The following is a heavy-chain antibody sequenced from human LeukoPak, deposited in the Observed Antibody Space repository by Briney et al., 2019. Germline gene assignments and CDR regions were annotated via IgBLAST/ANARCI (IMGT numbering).Heavy chain of an antibody. CDR1: GDTFTNYG. V-gene: IGHV1-18*01. Sequence: ASVRVSCKASGDTFTNYGINWVRQAPGQRPEWMGWFSTYNGDTKYAQKLKGRLTMTADTLKTTAYMELRTLISDDTATYYCAIGQGVITWGGADVYDVGGQGTTVIVSS. D-gene: IGHD3-16*01. CDR2: FSTYNGDT. J-gene: IGHJ3*01. CDR3: AIGQGVITWGGADVYDV.